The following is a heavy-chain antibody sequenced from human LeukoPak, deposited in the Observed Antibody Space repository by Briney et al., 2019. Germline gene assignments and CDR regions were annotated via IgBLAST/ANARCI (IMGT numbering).Heavy chain of an antibody. D-gene: IGHD3-3*01. Sequence: GASVKVSCKASGYTFTSYYMHWVRQAPGQGLEWMGIINPSGGSTSYAQKFQGRVTMTRDTSTSTVYMELSSLRSEDTAVYYCASSVGGFWNGYYPSYYGMDVWGKGTTVTVSS. V-gene: IGHV1-46*01. J-gene: IGHJ6*04. CDR2: INPSGGST. CDR1: GYTFTSYY. CDR3: ASSVGGFWNGYYPSYYGMDV.